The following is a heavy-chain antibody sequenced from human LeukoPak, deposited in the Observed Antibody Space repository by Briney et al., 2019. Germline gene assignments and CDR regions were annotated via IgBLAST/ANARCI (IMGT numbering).Heavy chain of an antibody. J-gene: IGHJ4*02. Sequence: SETLSLTCTVSGYSISSGYYWGWIRQPPGKGLEWIGSIYHSGSTYYNPSLKSRVTISVDTSKNQFSLKLSSVTAADTAVYYCARVEDILTGYYPLYYFDYWGQGTLVTVSS. CDR1: GYSISSGYY. CDR3: ARVEDILTGYYPLYYFDY. D-gene: IGHD3-9*01. CDR2: IYHSGST. V-gene: IGHV4-38-2*02.